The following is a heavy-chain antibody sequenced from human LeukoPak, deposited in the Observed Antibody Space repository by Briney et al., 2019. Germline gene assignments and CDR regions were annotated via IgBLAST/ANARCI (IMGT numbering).Heavy chain of an antibody. D-gene: IGHD6-19*01. J-gene: IGHJ3*02. V-gene: IGHV1-18*01. CDR1: GYTFTSYG. Sequence: ASVKVSCKASGYTFTSYGISWVRQAPGQGLEWMGWISAYNGNTNYAQKLQDRVTMTTDTSTNTAYMELRSLRSDDTAVYYCVRERYSNGWVDAFDIWGQGTMVTVSS. CDR2: ISAYNGNT. CDR3: VRERYSNGWVDAFDI.